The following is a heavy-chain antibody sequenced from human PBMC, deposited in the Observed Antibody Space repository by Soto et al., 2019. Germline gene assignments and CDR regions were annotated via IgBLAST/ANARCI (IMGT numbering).Heavy chain of an antibody. CDR3: ARGGYDYGDFDY. V-gene: IGHV4-59*01. D-gene: IGHD4-17*01. Sequence: SETLALTCTVSGGSISSYYWSWIRQPPGKGLEWIGYIYYSGSTNYNPSLKSRVTISVDTSKNQFSLKLSSVTAADTAVYYCARGGYDYGDFDYWGQGTLVTVSS. CDR2: IYYSGST. J-gene: IGHJ4*02. CDR1: GGSISSYY.